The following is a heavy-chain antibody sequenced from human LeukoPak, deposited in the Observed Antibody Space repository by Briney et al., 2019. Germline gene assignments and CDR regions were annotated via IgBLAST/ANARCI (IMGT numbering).Heavy chain of an antibody. CDR1: GVSISSSNSY. CDR2: IYYSGNT. CDR3: ARQTGSGLFILP. J-gene: IGHJ4*02. V-gene: IGHV4-39*01. D-gene: IGHD3/OR15-3a*01. Sequence: ASETLSLTCTVSGVSISSSNSYWGWIRQPPGKGLEWIGSIYYSGNTYYNASLKSQASISIDTSKNQFSLRLTSVTAADTAVHYCARQTGSGLFILPGGQGTLVTVSS.